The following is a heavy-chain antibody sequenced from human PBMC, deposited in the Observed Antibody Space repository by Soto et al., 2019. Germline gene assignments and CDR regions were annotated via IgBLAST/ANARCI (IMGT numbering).Heavy chain of an antibody. Sequence: SVKVSCKASGYTFTSYYMHWVRQAPGQGLEWMGIINPSGGSTSYAQKFQGRVTMTRDTSTSTVYMELSSLRSEDTAVYYCARGEKQWLVRGWFDPWDQGTLVTVSS. CDR2: INPSGGST. D-gene: IGHD6-19*01. CDR1: GYTFTSYY. CDR3: ARGEKQWLVRGWFDP. V-gene: IGHV1-46*01. J-gene: IGHJ5*02.